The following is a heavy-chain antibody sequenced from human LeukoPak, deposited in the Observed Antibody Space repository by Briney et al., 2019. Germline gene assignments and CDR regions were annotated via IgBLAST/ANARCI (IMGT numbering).Heavy chain of an antibody. Sequence: GGSLRLSCAASGFSFNTKWMTWVRQAPGKGLEWVANIKPDGSENYYVDSVKGRFIISRDNAKTSLFLQMNSLRADDTAMYYCVRDNPRCCGVVPANIDDLWGQGTLVTVSS. V-gene: IGHV3-7*01. D-gene: IGHD2-21*02. J-gene: IGHJ5*02. CDR1: GFSFNTKW. CDR2: IKPDGSEN. CDR3: VRDNPRCCGVVPANIDDL.